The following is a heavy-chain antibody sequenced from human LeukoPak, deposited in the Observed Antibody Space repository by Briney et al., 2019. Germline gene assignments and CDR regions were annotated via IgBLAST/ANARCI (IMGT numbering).Heavy chain of an antibody. V-gene: IGHV3-23*01. Sequence: PGGSLRLSCAASGFTFSTCAMSWVRQAPGKGLEWVSSITGSGGSTYYADSVKGLFTISRDNSKNTLYLQMNSLRAGDTAVYYCAKEGNEIYSYGLFDCWGQGTLVTVSS. D-gene: IGHD5-18*01. CDR1: GFTFSTCA. J-gene: IGHJ4*02. CDR2: ITGSGGST. CDR3: AKEGNEIYSYGLFDC.